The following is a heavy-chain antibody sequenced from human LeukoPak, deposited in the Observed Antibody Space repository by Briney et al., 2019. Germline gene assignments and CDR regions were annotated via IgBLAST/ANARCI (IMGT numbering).Heavy chain of an antibody. Sequence: RGSLRLSSAASGLTFSSFAMSWVPQAPGKGLEWVSAISGSGGSTYYADSVKGRFTISRDNSKNTLYLQMNSLRAEDTAVYYCVKDRGGSPFYGMDVWGQGTTVTVSS. D-gene: IGHD1-26*01. CDR1: GLTFSSFA. J-gene: IGHJ6*02. CDR3: VKDRGGSPFYGMDV. CDR2: ISGSGGST. V-gene: IGHV3-23*01.